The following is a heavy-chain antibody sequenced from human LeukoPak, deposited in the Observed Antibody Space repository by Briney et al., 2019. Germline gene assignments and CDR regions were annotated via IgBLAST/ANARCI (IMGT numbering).Heavy chain of an antibody. V-gene: IGHV1-2*06. D-gene: IGHD4-11*01. CDR2: INPNSGGT. J-gene: IGHJ4*02. CDR3: ARGDDYSNEFDY. CDR1: GYTFTGYY. Sequence: ASVKVSFKASGYTFTGYYMHWVRQAPGQGLEWMGRINPNSGGTNYAQKFQGRVTMTRDTSISTAYMELSRLRSDDTAVYYCARGDDYSNEFDYWGQGTLVTVSS.